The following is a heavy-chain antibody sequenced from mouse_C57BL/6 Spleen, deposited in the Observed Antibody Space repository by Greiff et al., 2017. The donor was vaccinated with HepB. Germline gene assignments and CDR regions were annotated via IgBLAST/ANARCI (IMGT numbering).Heavy chain of an antibody. D-gene: IGHD1-1*01. CDR3: TRNSNYYGSSWFAY. V-gene: IGHV1-15*01. CDR2: IDPETGGT. J-gene: IGHJ3*01. Sequence: QVQLQQSGAELVRPGASVTLSCKASGYTFTDYEMHWVKQTPVHGLEWIGAIDPETGGTAYNQKFKGKAILTADKSSSTAYMELRSLTSEDSAVYYCTRNSNYYGSSWFAYWGQGTLVTVSA. CDR1: GYTFTDYE.